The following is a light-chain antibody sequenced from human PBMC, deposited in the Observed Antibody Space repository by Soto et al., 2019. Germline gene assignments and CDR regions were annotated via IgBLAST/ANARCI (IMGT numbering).Light chain of an antibody. Sequence: DIVMTQSPDSLAVSLGERATINCRSSQSVLYSSNSKNYLAWYRQKPGQPPKLLIYWASTRESGVPDRFSGSGSGTDFTLTISSLQAEDVAVYYCQQYYTTPRSVGQGTRLEIK. CDR3: QQYYTTPRS. CDR2: WAS. J-gene: IGKJ2*01. CDR1: QSVLYSSNSKNY. V-gene: IGKV4-1*01.